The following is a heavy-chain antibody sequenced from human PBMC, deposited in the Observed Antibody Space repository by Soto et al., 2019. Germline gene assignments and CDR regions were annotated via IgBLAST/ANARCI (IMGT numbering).Heavy chain of an antibody. Sequence: GGSLRLFCAASGFTFSSYAMSWVRQAPGKGLEWVSAISGSGGSTYYADSVKGRFTISRDNSKNTLYLQMNSLRAEDTAVYYCAKVAGPMEVATIIDYWGQGTLVTVSS. D-gene: IGHD5-12*01. J-gene: IGHJ4*02. CDR1: GFTFSSYA. CDR3: AKVAGPMEVATIIDY. V-gene: IGHV3-23*01. CDR2: ISGSGGST.